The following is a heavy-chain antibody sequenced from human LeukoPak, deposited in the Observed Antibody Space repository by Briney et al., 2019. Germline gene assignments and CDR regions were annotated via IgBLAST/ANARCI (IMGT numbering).Heavy chain of an antibody. CDR2: FKSKADGGTI. CDR1: GFTFSNAW. Sequence: GGSLRLSCAASGFTFSNAWMTWVRQAPGKGLEWVGRFKSKADGGTIDYAAPVKGRFIISRDDSKNTLYLQMNSLKTEDTAVYYCTTGPFWGQGTLVTVSS. J-gene: IGHJ4*02. V-gene: IGHV3-15*01. CDR3: TTGPF.